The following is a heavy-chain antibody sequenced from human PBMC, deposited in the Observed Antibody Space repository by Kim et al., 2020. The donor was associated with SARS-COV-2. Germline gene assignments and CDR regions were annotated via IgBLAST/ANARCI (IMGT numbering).Heavy chain of an antibody. CDR3: ARCAYGSGGEWIDY. D-gene: IGHD3-10*01. CDR1: GFTFSSYW. CDR2: INSDGSST. Sequence: GGSLRLSCAASGFTFSSYWMHWVRQAPGKGLVWVSRINSDGSSTSYADSVKGRFTISRDNAKNTLYLQMNSLRAEDTAVYYCARCAYGSGGEWIDYWGQGTLVTVSS. J-gene: IGHJ4*02. V-gene: IGHV3-74*01.